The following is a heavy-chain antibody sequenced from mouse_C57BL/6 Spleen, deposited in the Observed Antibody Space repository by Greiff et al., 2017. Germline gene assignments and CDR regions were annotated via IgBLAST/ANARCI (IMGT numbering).Heavy chain of an antibody. CDR3: ARAEMGYYAAY. CDR1: GYTFTSYW. V-gene: IGHV1-52*01. Sequence: VQLQQPGAELVRPGSSVKLSCKASGYTFTSYWMHWVKQRPIQGLEWIGNIDPSDSETHYNQKFKDKATLTVDKSSSTAYMQLSSLTSEDSAVYYCARAEMGYYAAYWGQGTLVTVSA. CDR2: IDPSDSET. D-gene: IGHD2-3*01. J-gene: IGHJ3*01.